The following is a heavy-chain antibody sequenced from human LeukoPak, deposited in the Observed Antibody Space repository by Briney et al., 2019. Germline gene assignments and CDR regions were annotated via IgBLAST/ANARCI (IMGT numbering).Heavy chain of an antibody. CDR2: LAADGSGT. CDR3: ARDPESKSFDP. J-gene: IGHJ5*02. D-gene: IGHD1-26*01. Sequence: GGSLRLSCAASGFTFSRYAMHWVRQTPGMGLVWVSRLAADGSGTNYADSVKGRFTISRDNAKKSLYLEINSLRADDTAVYYCARDPESKSFDPWGRGALGTVSS. CDR1: GFTFSRYA. V-gene: IGHV3-74*01.